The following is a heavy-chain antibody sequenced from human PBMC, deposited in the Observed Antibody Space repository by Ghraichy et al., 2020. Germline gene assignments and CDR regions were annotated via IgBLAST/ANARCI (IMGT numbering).Heavy chain of an antibody. CDR3: ARVFEGAVAGDAFDI. Sequence: SETLSLTCTVSGGSISSYYWSWIRQPAGKGLEWIGRIYTSGSTNYNPSLKSRVTMSVDTSKNQFSLKLSSVTAADTAVYYCARVFEGAVAGDAFDIWGQGTMVTVSS. V-gene: IGHV4-4*07. CDR2: IYTSGST. D-gene: IGHD6-19*01. J-gene: IGHJ3*02. CDR1: GGSISSYY.